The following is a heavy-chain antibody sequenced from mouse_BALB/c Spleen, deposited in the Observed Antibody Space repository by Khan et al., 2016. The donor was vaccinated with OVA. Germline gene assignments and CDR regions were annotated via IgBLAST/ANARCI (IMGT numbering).Heavy chain of an antibody. CDR3: ARGGGGDRFAY. CDR1: GYTFTDFT. CDR2: VNTYYGDA. V-gene: IGHV1S137*01. Sequence: VQLQESGVELVRPGVSVKISCKGSGYTFTDFTMHWVKQSHAKSLEWIGVVNTYYGDATYNQKFKGKATMTVDKSSTTAYMELARLTSEDSAIYYCARGGGGDRFAYWGQGTLVTVSA. J-gene: IGHJ3*01.